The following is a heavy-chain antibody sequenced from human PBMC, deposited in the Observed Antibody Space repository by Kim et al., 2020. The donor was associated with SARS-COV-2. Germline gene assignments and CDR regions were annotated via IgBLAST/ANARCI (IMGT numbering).Heavy chain of an antibody. CDR3: AKDLRWAVGYHGMDV. D-gene: IGHD1-26*01. J-gene: IGHJ6*02. V-gene: IGHV3-23*01. Sequence: GGSLRLSCAASGFTFSSYAMSWVRQAPGKGLEWVSAISGSGGSTYYADSVKGRFTISRDNSKNTLYLQMNSLRAEDTAVYYCAKDLRWAVGYHGMDVWGQGTTVTVSS. CDR1: GFTFSSYA. CDR2: ISGSGGST.